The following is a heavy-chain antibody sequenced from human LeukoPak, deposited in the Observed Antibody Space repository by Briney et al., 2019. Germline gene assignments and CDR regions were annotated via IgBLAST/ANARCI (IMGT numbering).Heavy chain of an antibody. Sequence: SETLSLTCAVYGGSFSGYYWSWIRQPPGKGLEWIGEINHSGSTNYNPSLKSRVTISVDTSKNQFSLKLSSVTAADTAVYYCARLRATDYWGQGTLVTVSS. CDR1: GGSFSGYY. J-gene: IGHJ4*02. V-gene: IGHV4-34*01. CDR2: INHSGST. CDR3: ARLRATDY.